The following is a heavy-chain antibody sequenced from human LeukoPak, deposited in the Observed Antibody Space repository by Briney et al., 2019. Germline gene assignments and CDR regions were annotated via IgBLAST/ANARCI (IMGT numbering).Heavy chain of an antibody. D-gene: IGHD5-18*01. CDR1: GYSISSGHN. J-gene: IGHJ4*02. V-gene: IGHV4-38-2*02. Sequence: SETLSLTCSVSGYSISSGHNWGWIRQAPGKGLEWIGEINHSGSTNYNPSLKSRVTISVDTSKNQFSLKLSSVTAADTAVYYCARGYSYGSFSDYWGQGTLVTVSS. CDR2: INHSGST. CDR3: ARGYSYGSFSDY.